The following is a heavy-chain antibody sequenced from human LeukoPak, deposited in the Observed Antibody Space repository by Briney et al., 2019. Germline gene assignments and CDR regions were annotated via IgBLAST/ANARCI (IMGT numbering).Heavy chain of an antibody. V-gene: IGHV4-59*08. CDR3: ARREAAAGISPFDP. J-gene: IGHJ5*02. CDR2: IYYSGST. CDR1: GGSISSYY. Sequence: SETLSLTCTVSGGSISSYYWSWIRQPPGKRLEWIGYIYYSGSTNYNPSLKSRVTISVDTSKNQFSLKLSSVTAADTAMYYCARREAAAGISPFDPWGQGTLVTVSS. D-gene: IGHD6-13*01.